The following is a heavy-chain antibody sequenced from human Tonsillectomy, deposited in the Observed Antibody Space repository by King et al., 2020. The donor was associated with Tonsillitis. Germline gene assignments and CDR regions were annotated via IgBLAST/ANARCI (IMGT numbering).Heavy chain of an antibody. CDR1: GFTFSTYA. CDR2: ISYDGTNK. Sequence: VQLVESGGGVVQPGRSLRLSCAASGFTFSTYAMHWVRQAPGKGLEWVAGISYDGTNKYYADSVKGRFTISRDNSKNTLYLQMNSLRAEDTAVYNWARAAPARTFDYWGQGTLVTVSS. V-gene: IGHV3-30*04. J-gene: IGHJ4*02. CDR3: ARAAPARTFDY.